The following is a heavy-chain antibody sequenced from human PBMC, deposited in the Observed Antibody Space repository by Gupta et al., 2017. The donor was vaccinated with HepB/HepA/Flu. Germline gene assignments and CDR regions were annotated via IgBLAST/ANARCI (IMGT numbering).Heavy chain of an antibody. CDR1: GFTFSDNS. CDR2: ISTSGSPT. D-gene: IGHD6-6*01. Sequence: QVQLVESGGNLVKPGVSMRLSCAASGFTFSDNSLSWIRQAPGRGLEWVSYISTSGSPTYYVDSVKGRFTISRDNAKNSLYLQMNSLRAEDTAVYYCARVRPPYYFDYWGQGTLVTVSS. CDR3: ARVRPPYYFDY. J-gene: IGHJ4*02. V-gene: IGHV3-11*01.